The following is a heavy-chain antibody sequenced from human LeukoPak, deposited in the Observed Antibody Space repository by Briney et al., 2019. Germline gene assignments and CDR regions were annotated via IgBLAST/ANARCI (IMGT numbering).Heavy chain of an antibody. CDR3: AKRGATRTIDY. D-gene: IGHD1-26*01. V-gene: IGHV3-33*06. CDR1: GFTFRTYG. CDR2: IWHDGSNK. Sequence: GESLKISCAASGFTFRTYGMHWVRQAPGKGLEWVAVIWHDGSNKYYADSVKGRFTISRDNSKNTLYLQMNSLRAEDTTVYYCAKRGATRTIDYWGQGSLVTVSS. J-gene: IGHJ4*02.